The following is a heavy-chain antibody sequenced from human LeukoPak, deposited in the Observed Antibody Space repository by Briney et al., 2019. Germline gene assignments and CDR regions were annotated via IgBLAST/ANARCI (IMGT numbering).Heavy chain of an antibody. CDR1: GFTFRNSW. D-gene: IGHD4-17*01. CDR2: VTSDGSTT. V-gene: IGHV3-74*01. CDR3: ARDLRAGGTWSYGVYFDL. Sequence: TGGSLRLSCAASGFTFRNSWMHWVRQAPGKGLVWVSRVTSDGSTTSYADSVKGRFTISRDNAENTLYLQMNGLRVEDTAVYYCARDLRAGGTWSYGVYFDLWGRGTLVTVSS. J-gene: IGHJ2*01.